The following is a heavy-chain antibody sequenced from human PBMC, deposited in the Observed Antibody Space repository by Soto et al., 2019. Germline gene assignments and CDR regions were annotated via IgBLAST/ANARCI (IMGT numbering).Heavy chain of an antibody. CDR1: GFTFSSYA. Sequence: GGSLRLSCAASGFTFSSYAMSWVRQAPGKGLEWVSAISGSGGSTYYADSVKGRFTISRDNSKNTLYLQMNSLRAEDTAVYYCAKGQPFLGSGSYYPVSYNWFDPWGQGTLVTVSS. CDR3: AKGQPFLGSGSYYPVSYNWFDP. V-gene: IGHV3-23*01. J-gene: IGHJ5*02. D-gene: IGHD3-10*01. CDR2: ISGSGGST.